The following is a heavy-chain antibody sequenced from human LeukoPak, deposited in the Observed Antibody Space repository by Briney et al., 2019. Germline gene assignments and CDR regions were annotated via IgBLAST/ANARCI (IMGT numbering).Heavy chain of an antibody. Sequence: GVSLRLSCVVSGFPFTNNPMNWVRQAPGKGLEWVSYISNDITTTYYAESVKGRFTISRDNAKNSLYLQMNSLRVEDTAVYYCARDGGKSYEIDYWGQGTLVTVSS. CDR2: ISNDITTT. D-gene: IGHD5-18*01. V-gene: IGHV3-48*01. CDR1: GFPFTNNP. J-gene: IGHJ4*02. CDR3: ARDGGKSYEIDY.